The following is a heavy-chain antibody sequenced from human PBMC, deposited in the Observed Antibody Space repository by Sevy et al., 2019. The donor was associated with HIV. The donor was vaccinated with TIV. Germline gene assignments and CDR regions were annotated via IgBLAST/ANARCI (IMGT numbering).Heavy chain of an antibody. CDR2: INHSGST. D-gene: IGHD2-2*02. CDR1: GGSFSGYY. CDR3: ARSYCSSTSCYTRGYSSSSFDY. V-gene: IGHV4-34*01. J-gene: IGHJ4*02. Sequence: SETLSLTCAVYGGSFSGYYWSWIRQPPGKGLEWIGEINHSGSTNYNPPLKSRVTISVDTSKNQFSLKLSSVTAADTAVYYCARSYCSSTSCYTRGYSSSSFDYWGQGTLVTVSS.